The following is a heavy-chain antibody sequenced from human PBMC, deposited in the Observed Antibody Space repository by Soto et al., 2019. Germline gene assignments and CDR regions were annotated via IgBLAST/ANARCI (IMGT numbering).Heavy chain of an antibody. CDR2: INPNSGGT. CDR1: GYTFTGYY. J-gene: IGHJ6*02. CDR3: ARDLLYGDYAYSGMDV. Sequence: ASVKVSCKASGYTFTGYYMHWVRQAPGQGLEWMGWINPNSGGTNYAQKFQGWVTMTRDTSISTAYMELSRLRSDDTAVYYCARDLLYGDYAYSGMDVWGHGTTVTVSS. V-gene: IGHV1-2*04. D-gene: IGHD4-17*01.